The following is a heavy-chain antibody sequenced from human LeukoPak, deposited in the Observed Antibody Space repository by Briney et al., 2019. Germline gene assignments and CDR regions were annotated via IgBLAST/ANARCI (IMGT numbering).Heavy chain of an antibody. CDR2: INTNTGNP. J-gene: IGHJ6*03. Sequence: GASVKVSCKASGYTFTSYAMNWVRQAPGQGLEWMGWINTNTGNPTYAQGFTGRFVFSLDTSVSTAYLQISSLKAEDTAVYYCARSGGRGGVLRYFYYYMDVWGKGTTVTVSS. CDR1: GYTFTSYA. D-gene: IGHD3-9*01. V-gene: IGHV7-4-1*02. CDR3: ARSGGRGGVLRYFYYYMDV.